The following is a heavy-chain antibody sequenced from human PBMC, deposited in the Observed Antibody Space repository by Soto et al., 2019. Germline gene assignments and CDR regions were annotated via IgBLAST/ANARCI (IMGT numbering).Heavy chain of an antibody. J-gene: IGHJ4*02. CDR3: ARDLGDYDYIWGSYRFGYFDY. V-gene: IGHV1-2*04. CDR1: GYTFTGYY. D-gene: IGHD3-16*02. Sequence: ASVKVSCKASGYTFTGYYMHWVRQAPGQGLEWMGWINPNSGGTNYAQKFQGWVTMTRDTSISTAYMELSRLRSDDTAVYYCARDLGDYDYIWGSYRFGYFDYWGQGTLVTVSS. CDR2: INPNSGGT.